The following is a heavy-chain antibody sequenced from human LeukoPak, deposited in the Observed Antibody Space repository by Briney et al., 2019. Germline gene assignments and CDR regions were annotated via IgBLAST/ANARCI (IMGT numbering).Heavy chain of an antibody. CDR3: ARASTVTTFAFVI. J-gene: IGHJ3*02. Sequence: GGSLRLSCAASGFTFSSYAMHWVRQAPGKGLEWVAVISYDGSNKYYADSVKGRFTISRDNSKNTLYLQMNSLRAEDTAVYYCARASTVTTFAFVIWGQGTMVTVSS. CDR2: ISYDGSNK. V-gene: IGHV3-30*04. D-gene: IGHD4-17*01. CDR1: GFTFSSYA.